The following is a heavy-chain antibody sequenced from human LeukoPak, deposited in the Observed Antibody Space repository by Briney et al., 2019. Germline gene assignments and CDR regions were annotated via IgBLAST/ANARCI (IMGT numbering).Heavy chain of an antibody. Sequence: SETLSLTCAVYGGSFSGYYWSWIRQPPGKGLEWIGEINHSGSTNYNPSLKSRVTISVDTSKNQFSLKLSSVTPADTAVYYCARGHRRAAAGLDYWGQGTLVTVSS. CDR1: GGSFSGYY. V-gene: IGHV4-34*01. D-gene: IGHD6-13*01. CDR2: INHSGST. CDR3: ARGHRRAAAGLDY. J-gene: IGHJ4*02.